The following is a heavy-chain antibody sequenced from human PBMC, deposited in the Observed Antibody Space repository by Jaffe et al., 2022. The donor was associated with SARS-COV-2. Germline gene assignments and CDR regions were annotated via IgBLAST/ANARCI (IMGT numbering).Heavy chain of an antibody. D-gene: IGHD5-12*01. CDR2: IYYSGST. Sequence: QLQLQESGPGLVKPSETLSLTCTVSGGSISSSSYYWGWIRQPPGKGLEWIGSIYYSGSTYYNPSLKSRVTISVDTSKNQFSLKLSSVTAADTAVYYCARSGYDNYYYGMDVWGQGTTVTVSS. V-gene: IGHV4-39*01. J-gene: IGHJ6*02. CDR3: ARSGYDNYYYGMDV. CDR1: GGSISSSSYY.